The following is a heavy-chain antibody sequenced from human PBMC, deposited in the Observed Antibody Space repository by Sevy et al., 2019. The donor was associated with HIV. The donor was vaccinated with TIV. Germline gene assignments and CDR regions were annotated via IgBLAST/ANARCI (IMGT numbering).Heavy chain of an antibody. V-gene: IGHV3-33*01. Sequence: GGSLRLSCEASGFTFRSFGMHWVRQAPGKGLEWVAIIWYDGSNQYYADSVKGRFSISRDNSKNTLYLQMDSLKAEDTAVYYCARDFGTPGTPVAAKARAGFLDSWGQRALVTVSS. CDR2: IWYDGSNQ. D-gene: IGHD6-19*01. J-gene: IGHJ4*02. CDR1: GFTFRSFG. CDR3: ARDFGTPGTPVAAKARAGFLDS.